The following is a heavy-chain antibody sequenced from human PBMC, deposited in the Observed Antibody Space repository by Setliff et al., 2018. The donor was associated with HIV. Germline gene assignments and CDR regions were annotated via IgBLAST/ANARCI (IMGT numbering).Heavy chain of an antibody. V-gene: IGHV1-2*02. Sequence: ASVKVSCKASGYTFTGYYMYWVRQATGKGLEWMGWINPNSGGTNYAQKFQGRVTMTRDTSISTAYMELSRLRSDDTAVYYCAMAYYYDSSGYRNDAFDIWGQGTMVTVSS. CDR1: GYTFTGYY. D-gene: IGHD3-22*01. CDR3: AMAYYYDSSGYRNDAFDI. CDR2: INPNSGGT. J-gene: IGHJ3*02.